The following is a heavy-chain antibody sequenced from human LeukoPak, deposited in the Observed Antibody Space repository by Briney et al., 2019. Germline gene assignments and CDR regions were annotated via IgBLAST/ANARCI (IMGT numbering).Heavy chain of an antibody. V-gene: IGHV1-18*03. CDR1: GYTFTSYG. CDR2: IRAYNGNT. Sequence: ASVKVSCKASGYTFTSYGISWVRQAPGQGLEWMGWIRAYNGNTNYAQKLQGRVTMTTDTSTSTAYMELRSLRSEDMAVYYCARSNLQYYYGSGSYFDYWGQGTLVTVSS. CDR3: ARSNLQYYYGSGSYFDY. D-gene: IGHD3-10*01. J-gene: IGHJ4*02.